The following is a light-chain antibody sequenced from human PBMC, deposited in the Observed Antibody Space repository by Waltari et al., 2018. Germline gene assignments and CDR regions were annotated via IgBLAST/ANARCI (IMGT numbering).Light chain of an antibody. V-gene: IGKV1-5*03. CDR2: RAS. J-gene: IGKJ1*01. CDR3: QHYNSYST. CDR1: QSISTW. Sequence: DIQMTQSPSTLSASVGDRVTITCRASQSISTWLAWYQQKPGKAPKLPIYRASSLESGVPSRFSGSGSGTEFTLTISSLQPDDFATYYCQHYNSYSTFGQGTKVGIK.